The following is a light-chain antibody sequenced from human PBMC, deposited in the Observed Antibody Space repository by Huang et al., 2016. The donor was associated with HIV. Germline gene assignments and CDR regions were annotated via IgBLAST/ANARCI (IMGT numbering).Light chain of an antibody. CDR2: KAS. V-gene: IGKV1-5*03. J-gene: IGKJ2*01. Sequence: DIQMTQSPSTLSAYVGDRVTITCRASQDVSSWLAWYHQRPGKAPNVLSYKASSLESGVPVRFSGSGSGTQFTLTISSPQPDDFATYYCQQYNSYPYTFGQGTKLVIK. CDR1: QDVSSW. CDR3: QQYNSYPYT.